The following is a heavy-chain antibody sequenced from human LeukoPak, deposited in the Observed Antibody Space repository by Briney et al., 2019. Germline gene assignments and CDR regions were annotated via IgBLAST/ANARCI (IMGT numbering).Heavy chain of an antibody. CDR3: AKYTGRRAFDM. D-gene: IGHD7-27*01. CDR2: ISGSGGST. J-gene: IGHJ3*02. CDR1: GGSISSSN. V-gene: IGHV3-23*01. Sequence: ETLSLTCAVSGGSISSSNWWSWVRQAPGKGLEWVSAISGSGGSTYYVDSVKGRITISRDNSKNTLYLQMNSLRAEDTAVYYCAKYTGRRAFDMWGQGTMVTVSS.